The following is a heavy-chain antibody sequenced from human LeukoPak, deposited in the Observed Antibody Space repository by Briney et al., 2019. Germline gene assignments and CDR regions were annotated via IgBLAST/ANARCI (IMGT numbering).Heavy chain of an antibody. Sequence: GGSLRLSCAASGFTFSSYEMNWVRHAPGKGLEWVSYISSSGSTIYYTDSVKGRFTISRDNAKNSLYLQMNSLRGEDTAVYYCAELGITMIGGVWGKGTTVTISS. CDR2: ISSSGSTI. CDR3: AELGITMIGGV. V-gene: IGHV3-48*03. D-gene: IGHD3-10*02. CDR1: GFTFSSYE. J-gene: IGHJ6*04.